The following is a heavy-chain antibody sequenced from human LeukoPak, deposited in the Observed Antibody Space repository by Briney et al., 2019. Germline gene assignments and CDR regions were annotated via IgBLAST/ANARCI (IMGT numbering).Heavy chain of an antibody. Sequence: GGSLRPSCAASGFTFSSYSINWVRQAPGKGLEWVSSISSSSSYIYYADSVKGRFTISRDNAKNSLYLQMNSLRAEDTAVYYCARDKLQYTSGWVDAFDIWGQGTMVTVSS. J-gene: IGHJ3*02. CDR1: GFTFSSYS. CDR3: ARDKLQYTSGWVDAFDI. V-gene: IGHV3-21*01. D-gene: IGHD6-19*01. CDR2: ISSSSSYI.